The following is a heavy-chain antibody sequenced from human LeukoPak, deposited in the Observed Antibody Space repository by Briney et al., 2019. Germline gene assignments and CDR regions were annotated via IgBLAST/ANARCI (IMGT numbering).Heavy chain of an antibody. V-gene: IGHV3-21*01. D-gene: IGHD1-26*01. CDR1: GFTFSGYS. CDR3: ARDPEGGSYYPDY. CDR2: ISSSSSYI. Sequence: GGSLRLSCAASGFTFSGYSMNWVRQAPGKGLEWVSSISSSSSYIYYADSVKGRFTISRDNAKNSLYLQMNSLRAEDTAVYYCARDPEGGSYYPDYWGQGTLVTVSS. J-gene: IGHJ4*02.